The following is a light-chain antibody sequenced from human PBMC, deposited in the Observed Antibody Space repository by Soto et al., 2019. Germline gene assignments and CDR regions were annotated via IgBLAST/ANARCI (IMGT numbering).Light chain of an antibody. CDR2: DAS. CDR1: QSVSSY. Sequence: EIVLTQSPATLSLSPGERATLSCRASQSVSSYLAWYQQKPGQAPRLLIYDASNRATGIPARFSGSGSGTDFTLTISSLEPEDFAVYYCQQRYNWPITFGQGTRLEI. J-gene: IGKJ5*01. CDR3: QQRYNWPIT. V-gene: IGKV3-11*01.